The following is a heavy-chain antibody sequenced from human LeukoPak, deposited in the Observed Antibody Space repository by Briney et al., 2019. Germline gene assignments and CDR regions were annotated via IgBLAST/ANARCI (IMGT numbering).Heavy chain of an antibody. V-gene: IGHV4-61*09. CDR1: GGSISSGSYY. J-gene: IGHJ5*02. CDR2: IYSSGTT. CDR3: ARERNRYCTTTSCHTVNWFDP. Sequence: PSETLSLTCTVSGGSISSGSYYWSWIRQPAGRGLEWIGHIYSSGTTDYNPSLQSRVSMSLDTSKNQFSLKLSSVTAADTAVYYCARERNRYCTTTSCHTVNWFDPWGQGTLVIVSS. D-gene: IGHD2-2*01.